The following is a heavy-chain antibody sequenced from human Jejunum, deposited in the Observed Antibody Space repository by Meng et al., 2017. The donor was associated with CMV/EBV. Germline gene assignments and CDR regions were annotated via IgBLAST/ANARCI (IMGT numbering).Heavy chain of an antibody. CDR3: MRGAGAGGRDWFDP. D-gene: IGHD1-14*01. CDR2: IIYVLGIV. Sequence: GGTFSNNAISWVRQAPGQGLEWMGGIIYVLGIVNYAQKLQGRLTITADESTRTAYMELSSLTFEDTAIYYCMRGAGAGGRDWFDPWGQGTRVTVSS. J-gene: IGHJ5*02. V-gene: IGHV1-69*10. CDR1: GGTFSNNA.